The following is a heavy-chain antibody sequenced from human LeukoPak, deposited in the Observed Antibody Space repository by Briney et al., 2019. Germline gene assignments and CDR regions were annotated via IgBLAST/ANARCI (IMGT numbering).Heavy chain of an antibody. CDR1: GGSISNGPYY. CDR2: IYTRGGA. Sequence: SETLSLTCTVSGGSISNGPYYWSWIRQPAGRGLEWIGRIYTRGGAKYNPSLESRVTISVDMARSQFSLKLTSVTAADTAVYYCATSGQRFLEWPNWGQGILVTVSS. V-gene: IGHV4-61*02. D-gene: IGHD3-3*01. J-gene: IGHJ4*02. CDR3: ATSGQRFLEWPN.